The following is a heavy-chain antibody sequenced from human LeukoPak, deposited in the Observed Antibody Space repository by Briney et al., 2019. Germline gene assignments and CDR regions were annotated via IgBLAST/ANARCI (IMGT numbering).Heavy chain of an antibody. Sequence: GGSLRLSCAASGFTFNKYWMTWVRRAAGKGLEWVASIKQDGSEKYYVDSVKGRFTISRDNAKNSLYLQMNSLRAGDTGVYYCAKDRVTAAGYYFDYWGQGTLVTVSS. D-gene: IGHD6-13*01. CDR1: GFTFNKYW. J-gene: IGHJ4*02. CDR3: AKDRVTAAGYYFDY. CDR2: IKQDGSEK. V-gene: IGHV3-7*01.